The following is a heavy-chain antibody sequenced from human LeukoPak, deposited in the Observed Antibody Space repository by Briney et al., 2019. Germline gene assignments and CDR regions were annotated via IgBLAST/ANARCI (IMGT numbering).Heavy chain of an antibody. CDR1: RFTFSSYD. V-gene: IGHV3-13*01. CDR3: ARALPRSLYYFDY. J-gene: IGHJ4*02. Sequence: GRSLRLSCAASRFTFSSYDMHWVRQLTGKGLEWVSGIGTAGDTYYSGSVKGRFTISRENAKNSLYLQMNSLRAEDTAVYYCARALPRSLYYFDYWGQGTLVTVSS. D-gene: IGHD3-10*01. CDR2: IGTAGDT.